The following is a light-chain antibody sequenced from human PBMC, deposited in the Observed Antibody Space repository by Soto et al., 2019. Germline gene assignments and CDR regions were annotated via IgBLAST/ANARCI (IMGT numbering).Light chain of an antibody. J-gene: IGKJ4*01. V-gene: IGKV3D-15*01. CDR3: QQYHNWVT. CDR2: GAS. Sequence: IGMSQSPCTLSVSPGDRATLSCGASQSVSSNLAWYQHKPGQAPRLLIYGASTRATGIPARFSGSGSGTEFTLTISSLQSEDFAVYYCQQYHNWVTFGGGTKVDI. CDR1: QSVSSN.